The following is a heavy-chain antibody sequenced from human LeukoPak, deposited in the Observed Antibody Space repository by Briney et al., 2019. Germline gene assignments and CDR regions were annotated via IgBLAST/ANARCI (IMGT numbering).Heavy chain of an antibody. CDR2: IYPGDSDT. V-gene: IGHV5-51*01. Sequence: GESLKISCKGSGYSFTSYWIGWVRQMPGKGLEWMGIIYPGDSDTRYSPSFQGQVTISADKSISTAYLQWSSLKASDTATYYCARAGSRYSSSRTFDYWGQGTLVTVSS. J-gene: IGHJ4*02. CDR1: GYSFTSYW. CDR3: ARAGSRYSSSRTFDY. D-gene: IGHD6-6*01.